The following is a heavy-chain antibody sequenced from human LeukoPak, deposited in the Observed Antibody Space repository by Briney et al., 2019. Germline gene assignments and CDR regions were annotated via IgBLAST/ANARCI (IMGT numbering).Heavy chain of an antibody. CDR2: ISYDGSNK. CDR3: ARSIAARSYFDY. V-gene: IGHV3-30*04. J-gene: IGHJ4*02. CDR1: GFTFSSYA. D-gene: IGHD6-6*01. Sequence: AGSLRLSCAASGFTFSSYAMHWVRQAPGKGLEWVAVISYDGSNKYYADSVKGRFTISRDNSKNTLYLQMNSLRAEDTAVYYCARSIAARSYFDYWGQGTLVSVSS.